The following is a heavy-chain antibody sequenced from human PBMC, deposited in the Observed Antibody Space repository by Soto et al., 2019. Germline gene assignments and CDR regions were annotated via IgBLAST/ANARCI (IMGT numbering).Heavy chain of an antibody. CDR1: GGSISSYY. CDR2: IYYSGST. Sequence: TSEPMSVTCTVAGGSISSYYWSWIRKTPGKGLEWIGYIYYSGSTNYNPSLKGRVTISVDTSKNQFSLKLSSVTAADTAVYYCARGYDFWSGYYSYYFDYWGQGTLVTVS. D-gene: IGHD3-3*01. J-gene: IGHJ4*02. V-gene: IGHV4-59*01. CDR3: ARGYDFWSGYYSYYFDY.